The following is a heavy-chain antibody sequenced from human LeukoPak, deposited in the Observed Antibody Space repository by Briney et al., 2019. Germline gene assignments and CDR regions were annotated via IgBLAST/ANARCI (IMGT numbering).Heavy chain of an antibody. D-gene: IGHD6-19*01. CDR2: ISGSGDST. V-gene: IGHV3-23*01. CDR1: GFTFSSYA. Sequence: GGSLRLSCAASGFTFSSYAMSWVCQAPGKGLEWVSAISGSGDSTYYAGSVKGRFTISRDNSKNTLYLQMNSLRAEDTAVYHCAKSRSGWYLFDYWGQGTLVTVSS. CDR3: AKSRSGWYLFDY. J-gene: IGHJ4*02.